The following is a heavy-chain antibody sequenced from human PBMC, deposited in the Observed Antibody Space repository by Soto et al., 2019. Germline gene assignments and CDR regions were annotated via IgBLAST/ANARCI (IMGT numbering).Heavy chain of an antibody. J-gene: IGHJ6*02. D-gene: IGHD3-9*01. CDR2: IYYSGST. CDR3: ARGMRYFDWLASYGMDV. V-gene: IGHV4-31*03. Sequence: APQTLSLTCTVSGGSTSRGGYYWGWLRQHPGKGLEWIGYIYYSGSTYYNPSLKSRVTISVDTSKNQFSLKLSSVTAADTAVYYCARGMRYFDWLASYGMDVWGQGTTVT. CDR1: GGSTSRGGYY.